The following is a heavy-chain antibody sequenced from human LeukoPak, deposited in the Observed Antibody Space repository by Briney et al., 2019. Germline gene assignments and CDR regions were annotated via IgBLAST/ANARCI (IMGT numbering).Heavy chain of an antibody. J-gene: IGHJ5*02. V-gene: IGHV4-30-4*01. CDR1: GGSISSGDYY. D-gene: IGHD4-17*01. CDR3: ARDRPLTTVTNTHWFDP. Sequence: SQTLSLTCTVSGGSISSGDYYWSWIRQPPGKGLEWIGYIYYSGSTYYNPSLKSRVTMSVDTSKNQFSLKLSSVTAADTAVYYCARDRPLTTVTNTHWFDPWGQGTLVTVSS. CDR2: IYYSGST.